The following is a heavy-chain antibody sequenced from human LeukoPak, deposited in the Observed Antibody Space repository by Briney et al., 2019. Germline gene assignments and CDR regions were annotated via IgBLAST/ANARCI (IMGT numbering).Heavy chain of an antibody. J-gene: IGHJ5*02. Sequence: SETLSLTCTVSGGSISSYYWSWIRQPSGKGLEWIGYIYYSGSTNYNPSLKSRVTISVDTSKNQFSLKLSSVTAADTAVYYCARGGSSSWYASSWFDPWGQGTLVTVSS. CDR2: IYYSGST. D-gene: IGHD6-13*01. CDR1: GGSISSYY. V-gene: IGHV4-59*01. CDR3: ARGGSSSWYASSWFDP.